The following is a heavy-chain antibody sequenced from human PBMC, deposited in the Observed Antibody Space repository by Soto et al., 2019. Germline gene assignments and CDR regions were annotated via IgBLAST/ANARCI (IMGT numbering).Heavy chain of an antibody. J-gene: IGHJ3*02. CDR1: GYTFTGYY. Sequence: ASVKVSCKASGYTFTGYYMHWVRQAPGQGLEWMGWINPNSGGTNYAQKFQGWVTMTRDTSISTAYMELSRLRSDDTAVYYCVRERVVVAATRAFDIWGQGTMVTVSS. CDR3: VRERVVVAATRAFDI. V-gene: IGHV1-2*04. CDR2: INPNSGGT. D-gene: IGHD2-15*01.